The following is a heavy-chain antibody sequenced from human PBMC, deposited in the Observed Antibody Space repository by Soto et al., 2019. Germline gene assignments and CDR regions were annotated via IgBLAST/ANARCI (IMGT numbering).Heavy chain of an antibody. J-gene: IGHJ1*01. CDR3: AKEPSVAGWLAFQH. Sequence: EVQLLESGGGLVQPGGSLRVSCAASGFTFSTYAMSWVRQAPGKGLEWVSSINVNGGITYYADSVKGRFTISRDNSKNTLYVQMNSLKAEDTAIYYCAKEPSVAGWLAFQHWGQGTLVTVSS. CDR2: INVNGGIT. D-gene: IGHD6-19*01. CDR1: GFTFSTYA. V-gene: IGHV3-23*01.